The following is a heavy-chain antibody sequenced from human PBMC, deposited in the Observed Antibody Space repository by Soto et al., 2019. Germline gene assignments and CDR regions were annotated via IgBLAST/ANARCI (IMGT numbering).Heavy chain of an antibody. CDR3: AQTRDLVRGVGSYYFED. V-gene: IGHV3-11*01. Sequence: GESLRLSCAASGFTFSDYYMSWIRQAPGQGLEWVSYISSSGSTIYYADSVKGRFTISRDNAKNSLYLQMNSLRAEDTAVYYCAQTRDLVRGVGSYYFEDWGPGTRVTVAS. D-gene: IGHD3-10*01. CDR1: GFTFSDYY. CDR2: ISSSGSTI. J-gene: IGHJ4*02.